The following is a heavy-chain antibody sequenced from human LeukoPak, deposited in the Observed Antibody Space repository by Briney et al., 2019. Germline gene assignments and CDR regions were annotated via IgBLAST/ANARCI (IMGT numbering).Heavy chain of an antibody. Sequence: SETLSLTCAVYGGSFSGYYWSWIRQPPGKGLEWIGEINHSGSTYYNPSLKSRVTISVATSKNQFSLKLSSVTAADTAVYYCARVFSRPLRFLEWDPKPRNWFDPWGQGTLVTVSS. J-gene: IGHJ5*02. CDR3: ARVFSRPLRFLEWDPKPRNWFDP. CDR2: INHSGST. CDR1: GGSFSGYY. V-gene: IGHV4-34*01. D-gene: IGHD3-3*01.